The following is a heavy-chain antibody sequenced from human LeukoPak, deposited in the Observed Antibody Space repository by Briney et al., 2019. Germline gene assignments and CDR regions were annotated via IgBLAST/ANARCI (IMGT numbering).Heavy chain of an antibody. CDR2: IYASGNT. CDR3: ARDFDSPMAFDI. J-gene: IGHJ3*02. CDR1: GGSITTDNYY. D-gene: IGHD3-9*01. Sequence: SETLSLTCTVSGGSITTDNYYWSWIRQPARKGLEWIGRIYASGNTNYNPSLKSRITILVDTSKNQFSLRLSSVTAADTAVYYCARDFDSPMAFDIWGQGTMVTVSS. V-gene: IGHV4-61*02.